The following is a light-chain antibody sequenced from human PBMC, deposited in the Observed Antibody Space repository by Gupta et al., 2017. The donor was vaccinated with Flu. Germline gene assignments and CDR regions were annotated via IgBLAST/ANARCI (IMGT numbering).Light chain of an antibody. J-gene: IGKJ4*01. CDR2: WAS. Sequence: DLVMTQSPDSLAVSLGERATSNCKSSQSVLYSSNNKNYLAWYQQKPGQPPKLLIYWASTRESGVPDRFSGSGSGTDFTLTISSLQAEDVAVYYCQQYYSTPPTFGGGTKVEIK. CDR1: QSVLYSSNNKNY. CDR3: QQYYSTPPT. V-gene: IGKV4-1*01.